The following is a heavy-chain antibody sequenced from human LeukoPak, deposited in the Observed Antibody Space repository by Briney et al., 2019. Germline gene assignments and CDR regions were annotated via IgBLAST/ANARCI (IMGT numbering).Heavy chain of an antibody. Sequence: SETLSLTCTVSGGSISSYYWSWIQQPPGKELEWIGYIYYSGSTNYNPSLKSRVTISVDTSKNQFSLKLSSVTAADTAVYYCARTARDGYNSAFDYWGQGTLVTVSS. V-gene: IGHV4-59*01. J-gene: IGHJ4*02. D-gene: IGHD5-24*01. CDR3: ARTARDGYNSAFDY. CDR1: GGSISSYY. CDR2: IYYSGST.